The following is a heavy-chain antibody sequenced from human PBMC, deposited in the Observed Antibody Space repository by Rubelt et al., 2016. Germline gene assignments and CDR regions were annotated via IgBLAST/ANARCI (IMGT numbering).Heavy chain of an antibody. V-gene: IGHV3-21*01. J-gene: IGHJ1*01. D-gene: IGHD6-19*01. CDR2: IGSSSSYI. CDR3: AKGRIAVADEYFQH. Sequence: LEWVSSIGSSSSYIYYADSVEGRFTISRDNAKNSLYLQMNSLRAEDTAVYYCAKGRIAVADEYFQHWGQGTLVTISS.